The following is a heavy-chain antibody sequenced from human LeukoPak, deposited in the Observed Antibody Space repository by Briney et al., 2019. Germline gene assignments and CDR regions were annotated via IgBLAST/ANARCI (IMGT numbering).Heavy chain of an antibody. CDR1: GFTLSSHW. CDR3: ARLSESSAYGAFDI. Sequence: GGSLRLSCAASGFTLSSHWMSWVRQAPGKGLEWVSVVYGGGSTYYPDSVKGRFAISRDNSQNTLYLQMDSLRAEDTAVYYCARLSESSAYGAFDIWGQGTMVTVSS. V-gene: IGHV3-66*02. D-gene: IGHD3-22*01. CDR2: VYGGGST. J-gene: IGHJ3*02.